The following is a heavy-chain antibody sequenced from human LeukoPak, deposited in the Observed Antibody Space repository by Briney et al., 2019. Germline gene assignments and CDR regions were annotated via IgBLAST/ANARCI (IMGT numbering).Heavy chain of an antibody. CDR1: GYTLTELS. CDR2: FDPEDGET. D-gene: IGHD3-22*01. Sequence: ASVKVSCKVSGYTLTELSMHWVRQAPGKGLEWMGGFDPEDGETIYAQKFQGRVTMTEDTSTDTAYMELSSLRSEDTAVYYCATSYYGSSGYFFDYWGQGTLVTVSS. V-gene: IGHV1-24*01. CDR3: ATSYYGSSGYFFDY. J-gene: IGHJ4*02.